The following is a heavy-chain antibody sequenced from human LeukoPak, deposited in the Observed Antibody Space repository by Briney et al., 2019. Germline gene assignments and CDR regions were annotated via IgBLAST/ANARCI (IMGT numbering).Heavy chain of an antibody. V-gene: IGHV1-69*05. CDR2: IIPIFGTA. Sequence: GASVKVSCKASGGTFSSYAISWVRQAPGQGLEWMGGIIPIFGTANYAQKSQGRVTMTRDTSTGTVYMELSSLRSEDTAVYYCARAVSIAAFGVSGYWGQGTLVTVSS. CDR3: ARAVSIAAFGVSGY. J-gene: IGHJ4*02. D-gene: IGHD6-6*01. CDR1: GGTFSSYA.